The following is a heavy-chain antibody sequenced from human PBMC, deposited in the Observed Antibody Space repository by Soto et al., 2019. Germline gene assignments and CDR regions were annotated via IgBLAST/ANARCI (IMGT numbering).Heavy chain of an antibody. CDR2: IIPIFGTA. V-gene: IGHV1-69*01. J-gene: IGHJ5*02. CDR3: ARHMVRGVKTAGFDP. Sequence: QVQLVQSGAEVKKPGSSVKVSCKASGGTFSSYAISWVRQAPGQGLEWMGGIIPIFGTANYAQKFQGRVTITADESTSTAYMELSSLRSEDTGVYYCARHMVRGVKTAGFDPWGQGTLVSVSS. D-gene: IGHD3-10*01. CDR1: GGTFSSYA.